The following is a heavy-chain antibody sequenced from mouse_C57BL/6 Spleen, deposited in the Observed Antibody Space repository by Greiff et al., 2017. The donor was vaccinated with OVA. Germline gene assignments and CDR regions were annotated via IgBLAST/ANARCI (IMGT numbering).Heavy chain of an antibody. J-gene: IGHJ3*01. CDR1: GYAFSSYW. Sequence: VQRVESGAELVKPGASVKISCTASGYAFSSYWMNWVTQRPGKGLEWIGQIYPGDGDTTYNGKFKGKATLTADKSSSTAYMQLSSLTSEDSAVYFCARVGNFAYWGQGTLVTVSA. V-gene: IGHV1-80*01. CDR2: IYPGDGDT. CDR3: ARVGNFAY. D-gene: IGHD2-1*01.